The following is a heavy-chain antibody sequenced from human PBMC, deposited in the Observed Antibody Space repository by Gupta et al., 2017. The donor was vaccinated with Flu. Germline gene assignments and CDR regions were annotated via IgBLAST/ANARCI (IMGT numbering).Heavy chain of an antibody. J-gene: IGHJ4*02. CDR2: INAGNGNT. Sequence: QVHLVQSGAEVKKPGASVKVSCKASGYTFTTYAMNWVRQVPGQRLEWMGGINAGNGNTRYSQKFQGRVTITRDTSASTVYMELTSLRSEDTALYYCARDRAGELGDYWGQGTLVTVSS. CDR1: GYTFTTYA. CDR3: ARDRAGELGDY. D-gene: IGHD3-16*01. V-gene: IGHV1-3*01.